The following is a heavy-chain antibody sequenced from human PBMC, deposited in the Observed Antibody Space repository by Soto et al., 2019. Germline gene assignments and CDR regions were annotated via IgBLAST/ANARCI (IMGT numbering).Heavy chain of an antibody. CDR3: ASSSRMDTAMVDLYFDY. CDR2: IYYSGST. Sequence: SETLSLTCTVSGGSISSGGYYWSWIRQHPGKGLEWIGYIYYSGSTYYNPSLKSRVTISVDTSKNQFSLKLSSVTAADTAVYYCASSSRMDTAMVDLYFDYWGQGTLVTVSS. CDR1: GGSISSGGYY. V-gene: IGHV4-31*03. D-gene: IGHD5-18*01. J-gene: IGHJ4*02.